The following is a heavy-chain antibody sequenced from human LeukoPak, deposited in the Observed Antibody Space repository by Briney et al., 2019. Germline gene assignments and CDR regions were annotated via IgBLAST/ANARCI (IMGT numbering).Heavy chain of an antibody. D-gene: IGHD6-19*01. V-gene: IGHV4-34*01. J-gene: IGHJ4*02. CDR2: INHSGST. CDR3: VRAPLGWYFDY. Sequence: SETLSLTCAVYGGSFSGYYWSWIRQPPGKGLEWIGEINHSGSTNYNPSLKSRVTISVDTSKNQFSLKLSSVTAADTAVYYCVRAPLGWYFDYWGQGTLVTVSS. CDR1: GGSFSGYY.